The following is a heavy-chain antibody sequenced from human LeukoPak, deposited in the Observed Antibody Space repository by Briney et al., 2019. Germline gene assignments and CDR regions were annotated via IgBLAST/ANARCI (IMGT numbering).Heavy chain of an antibody. V-gene: IGHV3-23*01. CDR2: ISTDGTT. CDR3: AKLGHGGYYSYMDV. CDR1: GFTFANYA. D-gene: IGHD3-16*01. Sequence: PGGSLRLSCAVSGFTFANYAMTWVRQAPGKGLESVSSISTDGTTYYAHSVKGRFTLSRDNYKNTLYLQMSSLRAEDTAVYYCAKLGHGGYYSYMDVWGKGTTVTVSS. J-gene: IGHJ6*03.